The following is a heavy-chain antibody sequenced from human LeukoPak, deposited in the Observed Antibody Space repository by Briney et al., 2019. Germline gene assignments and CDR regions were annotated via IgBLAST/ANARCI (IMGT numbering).Heavy chain of an antibody. V-gene: IGHV1-2*02. D-gene: IGHD1-1*01. CDR2: INPNRGGT. CDR3: ARGYDFDY. CDR1: GYTSTGYY. J-gene: IGHJ4*02. Sequence: RPSAKASCKASGYTSTGYYIHGVRHAPGQGHEWMGWINPNRGGTNNAPKFQGKVTMTRDTSISTAYMELSRLRADDTGVYYCARGYDFDYWGQGTLVTVSS.